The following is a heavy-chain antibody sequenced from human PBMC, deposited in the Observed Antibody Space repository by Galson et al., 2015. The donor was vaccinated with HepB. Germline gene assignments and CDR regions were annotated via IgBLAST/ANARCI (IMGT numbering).Heavy chain of an antibody. CDR3: VNEIPGGDFQH. J-gene: IGHJ1*01. CDR2: IGPDGSPT. Sequence: SLRLSCAASGFRLSTYVMHWVRQAPGKGLEYASAIGPDGSPTYYADSVKGRFTIFRDNSKNAVYLQMSSLTTEDTAVYYCVNEIPGGDFQHWGQGTLVTVSS. CDR1: GFRLSTYV. V-gene: IGHV3-64D*06. D-gene: IGHD1-14*01.